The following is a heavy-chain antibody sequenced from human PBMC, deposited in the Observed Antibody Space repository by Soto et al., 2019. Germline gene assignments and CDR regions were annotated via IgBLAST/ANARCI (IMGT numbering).Heavy chain of an antibody. D-gene: IGHD6-6*01. J-gene: IGHJ4*02. Sequence: PGGSLRLSCAASGFTFTSAWMNWVRQAPGQGLEWVGRIKSRSDGGTTDYAAPVKGRFTISRDDSENMLFLQMNSLKTEDTGLSYCPADVAVEYSSPGVDYWGEETMVTVP. CDR2: IKSRSDGGTT. CDR3: PADVAVEYSSPGVDY. V-gene: IGHV3-15*01. CDR1: GFTFTSAW.